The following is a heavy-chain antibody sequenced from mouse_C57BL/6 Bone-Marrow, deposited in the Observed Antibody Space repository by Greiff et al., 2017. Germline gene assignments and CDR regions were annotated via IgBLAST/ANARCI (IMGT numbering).Heavy chain of an antibody. Sequence: ESGPGLVKPSQSLSLTCSVTGYSITSGYYWNWIRQFPGNKLEWMGYISYDGSNNYNPSLKNRISITRDTSKNQFFLKLNSVTTEDTATYYCARVGWITTVVAEDYWGQGTTLTVSS. V-gene: IGHV3-6*01. CDR1: GYSITSGYY. D-gene: IGHD1-1*01. J-gene: IGHJ2*01. CDR2: ISYDGSN. CDR3: ARVGWITTVVAEDY.